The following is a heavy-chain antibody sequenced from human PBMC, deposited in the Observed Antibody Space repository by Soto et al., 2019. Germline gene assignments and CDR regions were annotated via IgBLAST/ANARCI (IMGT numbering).Heavy chain of an antibody. CDR2: MNPNSGHT. Sequence: QVQLVQSGAEVKKPGASVKVSCKASGYTFTSHDINWMRQATGQGLEWMGWMNPNSGHTNYAQKFQGRVTMTRDTSISTAYMELTNLRSEGTHIYDCAGDMSTPWGQGTMVTVSS. CDR3: AGDMSTP. J-gene: IGHJ5*02. D-gene: IGHD3-16*01. CDR1: GYTFTSHD. V-gene: IGHV1-8*01.